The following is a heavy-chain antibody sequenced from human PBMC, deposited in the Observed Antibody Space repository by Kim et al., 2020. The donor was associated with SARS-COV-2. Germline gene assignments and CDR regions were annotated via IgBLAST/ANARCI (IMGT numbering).Heavy chain of an antibody. CDR3: ARDGSPNIVVVPAANTVDI. D-gene: IGHD2-2*01. V-gene: IGHV6-1*01. Sequence: SQTLSLTCAISGDSVSSNSAAWNWIRQSPSRGLEWLGRTYYRSKWYNDYAVSVKSRITINPDTSKNQFSLQLNSVTPEDTAVYYCARDGSPNIVVVPAANTVDIWGQGTMVTVSS. J-gene: IGHJ3*02. CDR1: GDSVSSNSAA. CDR2: TYYRSKWYN.